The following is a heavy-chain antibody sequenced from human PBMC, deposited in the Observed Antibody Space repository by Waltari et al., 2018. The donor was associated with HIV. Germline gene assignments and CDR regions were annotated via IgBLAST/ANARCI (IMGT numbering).Heavy chain of an antibody. D-gene: IGHD3-3*01. CDR3: STGVKYYDFWKKSSKFVS. Sequence: DVPSVESGGDLVRPGGSLRLTCAGPGLLVIKNHMTWVRLTPGKGLQWVSVIYPDESTYYRESLKGRFTVYRDNPRNILYLQIHGVTPDDAGVYFCSTGVKYYDFWKKSSKFVSWGQGTQVTVSS. V-gene: IGHV3-66*02. CDR1: GLLVIKNH. J-gene: IGHJ5*01. CDR2: IYPDEST.